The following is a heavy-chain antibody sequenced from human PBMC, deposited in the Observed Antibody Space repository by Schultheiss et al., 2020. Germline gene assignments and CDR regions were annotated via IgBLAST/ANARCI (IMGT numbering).Heavy chain of an antibody. D-gene: IGHD6-19*01. Sequence: SETLSLTCTVSGGSISSSNWWSWVRQPPGKGLEWIGEIYHSGSTYYNPSLKSRVTISVDTSKNQFSLKLSSVTAADTAVYYCGTQITKAVAGTEDAFDIWGQGTMVTVSS. CDR2: IYHSGST. V-gene: IGHV4-4*02. J-gene: IGHJ3*02. CDR1: GGSISSSNW. CDR3: GTQITKAVAGTEDAFDI.